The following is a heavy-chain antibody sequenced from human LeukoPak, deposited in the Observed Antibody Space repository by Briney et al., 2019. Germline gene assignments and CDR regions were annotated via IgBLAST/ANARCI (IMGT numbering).Heavy chain of an antibody. J-gene: IGHJ4*02. D-gene: IGHD2-15*01. V-gene: IGHV3-74*01. CDR3: AREGCSGSSCLDH. Sequence: GGSLRLSCAASGFSFSSYWMHWVRQAPGEGLVWVSRIKSDGSSITYADSVKGRFTTSRDNAKNTLYLQMNRLRVEDTAVYYCAREGCSGSSCLDHWGQGNLVSVSS. CDR2: IKSDGSSI. CDR1: GFSFSSYW.